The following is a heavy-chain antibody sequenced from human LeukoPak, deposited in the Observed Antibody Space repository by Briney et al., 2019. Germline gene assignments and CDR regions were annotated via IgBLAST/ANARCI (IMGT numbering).Heavy chain of an antibody. Sequence: GGSLRLSCAASGFTFDDYAMHWVRQAPGKGLEWVSGISWNSGSIGYADSVKGRFTISRDNAKNSLYLQMNSLRAEDTAVYYCARDRASYCSSTSCYADEGNYFDYWGQGTLVTVSS. V-gene: IGHV3-9*01. D-gene: IGHD2-2*01. CDR2: ISWNSGSI. CDR3: ARDRASYCSSTSCYADEGNYFDY. CDR1: GFTFDDYA. J-gene: IGHJ4*02.